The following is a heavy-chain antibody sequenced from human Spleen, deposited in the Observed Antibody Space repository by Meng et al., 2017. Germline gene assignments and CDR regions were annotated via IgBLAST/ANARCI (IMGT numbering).Heavy chain of an antibody. CDR3: ARVGRRNYYGSDYFDF. CDR2: INPNRGGT. CDR1: TYTFTAYY. Sequence: QGQLVQSGAEVKKPGAPVKVSCKASTYTFTAYYMHWVRQAPGQGLQWMGWINPNRGGTNYAQRFQDRVTMTRDTSISTAYMELNSLRSEDTAVYYCARVGRRNYYGSDYFDFWGQGTLVTVSS. D-gene: IGHD3-10*01. V-gene: IGHV1-2*02. J-gene: IGHJ4*02.